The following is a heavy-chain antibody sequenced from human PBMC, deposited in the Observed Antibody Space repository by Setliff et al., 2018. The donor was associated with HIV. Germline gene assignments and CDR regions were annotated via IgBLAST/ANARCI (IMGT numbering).Heavy chain of an antibody. Sequence: GGSLRLSCAASGFTFDDYGMSWVRQAPGKGLEWVSIIYSGGSTYYADSVKGRFTISRDNSKNTLYLQMNSLRVEDTAVYYCAKDVCSGAYCYAYYYYGMDVWGQGTMVTVSS. V-gene: IGHV3-66*02. D-gene: IGHD2-15*01. CDR1: GFTFDDYG. J-gene: IGHJ6*02. CDR2: IYSGGST. CDR3: AKDVCSGAYCYAYYYYGMDV.